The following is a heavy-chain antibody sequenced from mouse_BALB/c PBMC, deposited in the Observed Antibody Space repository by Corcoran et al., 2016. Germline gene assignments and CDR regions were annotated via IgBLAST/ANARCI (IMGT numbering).Heavy chain of an antibody. V-gene: IGHV9-1*02. CDR2: INTYTGEP. CDR3: ASYYGSSFAY. Sequence: QIQLVQSGPELKKPGETVKISCKASGYTFTNYGVNWVKQAPGKGLKWMGWINTYTGEPTYADDFKGRFAFSLETSASTAYLQINNLKNEDMATYFCASYYGSSFAYWGQGTLVTVSA. D-gene: IGHD1-1*01. CDR1: GYTFTNYG. J-gene: IGHJ3*01.